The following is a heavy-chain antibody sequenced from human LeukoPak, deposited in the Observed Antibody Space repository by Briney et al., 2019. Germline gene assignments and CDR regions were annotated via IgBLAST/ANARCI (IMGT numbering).Heavy chain of an antibody. J-gene: IGHJ3*02. D-gene: IGHD3-22*01. CDR1: GFIFDDYG. CDR3: ARRERYYYDSSGSADAFDI. CDR2: INWNGGST. V-gene: IGHV3-20*04. Sequence: GGSLRLSCAASGFIFDDYGMSWVRQAPGKGLEWVSAINWNGGSTGYADSVKGRFTISRDNAKNYLYLQMNSLRAEDTALYYCARRERYYYDSSGSADAFDIWGQGTMVTVSS.